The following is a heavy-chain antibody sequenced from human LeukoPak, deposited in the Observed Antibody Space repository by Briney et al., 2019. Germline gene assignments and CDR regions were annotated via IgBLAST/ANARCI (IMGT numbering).Heavy chain of an antibody. CDR3: ARNSVATRYYCDY. D-gene: IGHD5-12*01. Sequence: GGSLRLSCAASGFTFGSYSMHWVRQAPGKGLVWVTVVSHGGRNTYYAKSVKGRCTVPIHDPKKTLYLQMNSLRADDAAVYHCARNSVATRYYCDYWGQGTLVTVSS. V-gene: IGHV3-30*04. CDR2: VSHGGRNT. J-gene: IGHJ4*02. CDR1: GFTFGSYS.